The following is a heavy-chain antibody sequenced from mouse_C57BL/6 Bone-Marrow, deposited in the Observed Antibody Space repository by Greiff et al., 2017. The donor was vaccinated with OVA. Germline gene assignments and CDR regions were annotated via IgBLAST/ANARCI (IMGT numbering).Heavy chain of an antibody. J-gene: IGHJ2*01. Sequence: EVQLMESGGDLVKPGGSLKLSCAASGFTFSSYGMSWVRPTPDKRLEWVATISSGGSYTYYPDSVKGRFTISRDNAKNTLYLQMSSLKSEDTAMYYCARHRPYYGSSSGCWGQGTTLTVSS. CDR1: GFTFSSYG. V-gene: IGHV5-6*01. D-gene: IGHD1-1*01. CDR2: ISSGGSYT. CDR3: ARHRPYYGSSSGC.